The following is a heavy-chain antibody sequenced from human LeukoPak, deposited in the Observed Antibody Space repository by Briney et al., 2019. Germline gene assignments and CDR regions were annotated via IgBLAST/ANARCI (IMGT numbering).Heavy chain of an antibody. Sequence: SETLSLTCGVYGGSFSGYYWNWIRQPPGKGLECIGEINHSGSTNYNPSLKSRVTISVDTSKNQFSLKLSSVTAADTAVYYCAGRVLLWFGEGYYMDVWGKGTTVTISS. V-gene: IGHV4-34*01. D-gene: IGHD3-10*01. J-gene: IGHJ6*03. CDR2: INHSGST. CDR1: GGSFSGYY. CDR3: AGRVLLWFGEGYYMDV.